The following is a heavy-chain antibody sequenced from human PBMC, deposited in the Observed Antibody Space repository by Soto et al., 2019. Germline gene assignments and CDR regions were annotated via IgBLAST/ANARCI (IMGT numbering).Heavy chain of an antibody. D-gene: IGHD3-10*01. Sequence: PSETLSLTCTVSGGSMISYYWSWIRQPPGRGLEWIGFIYYAGSTKYNPSLNSRVTISVDTSKNQFSLTVTSVTAADTAVFYCARMSPRVLVRFGEVEGHLDNWGKGTLVTVS. CDR3: ARMSPRVLVRFGEVEGHLDN. J-gene: IGHJ4*02. V-gene: IGHV4-59*08. CDR2: IYYAGST. CDR1: GGSMISYY.